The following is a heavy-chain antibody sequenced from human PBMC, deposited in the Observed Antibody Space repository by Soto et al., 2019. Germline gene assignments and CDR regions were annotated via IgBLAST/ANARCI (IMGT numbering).Heavy chain of an antibody. J-gene: IGHJ4*02. CDR3: ARLLVAGRNY. Sequence: QLQLQESGPGLVKPSETLSLTCTVSGGSISSSSYYWGWIRQPPGKGLEWIGSIYYSGSTYYNPSLKSRVTISVDTSKNQFSQKLSSVTAADTAVYYCARLLVAGRNYWGQGTLVTVSS. V-gene: IGHV4-39*01. CDR1: GGSISSSSYY. D-gene: IGHD6-19*01. CDR2: IYYSGST.